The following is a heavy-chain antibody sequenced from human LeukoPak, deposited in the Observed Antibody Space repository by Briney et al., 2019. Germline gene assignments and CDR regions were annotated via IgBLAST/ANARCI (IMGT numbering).Heavy chain of an antibody. V-gene: IGHV1-24*01. CDR3: ATDLPLAVAVSDAFDI. Sequence: VASVKVSCKVSGYTLTELSMHWVRQAPGKGLEWMGGFDPEDGETIYAQKFQGRVTMTEDTSTDTAHMELSSLRSEDTAVYYCATDLPLAVAVSDAFDIWGQGTMVTVSS. D-gene: IGHD6-19*01. CDR1: GYTLTELS. J-gene: IGHJ3*02. CDR2: FDPEDGET.